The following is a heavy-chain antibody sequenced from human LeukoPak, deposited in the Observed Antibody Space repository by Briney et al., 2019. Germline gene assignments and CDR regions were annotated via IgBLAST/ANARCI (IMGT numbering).Heavy chain of an antibody. V-gene: IGHV4-59*01. CDR2: IYYRGIT. Sequence: SETLSLTCTVSGGSISSNYWSWIRQPPGKGLEWIGFIYYRGITNYNPSLKSRVIISVDTSKNQFSLKLNSVTAADTAVYYCACHRGGYFDYWGQGTLVTVSS. CDR1: GGSISSNY. CDR3: ACHRGGYFDY. D-gene: IGHD3-16*01. J-gene: IGHJ4*02.